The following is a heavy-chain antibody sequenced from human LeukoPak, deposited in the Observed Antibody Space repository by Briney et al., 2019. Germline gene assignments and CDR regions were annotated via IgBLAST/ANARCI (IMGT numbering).Heavy chain of an antibody. V-gene: IGHV3-33*01. Sequence: TGGSLRLSCAASGFTFSSYGMHWVRQAPGKGLEWVALIWYNGRNKDYADSVKGRFTISRDNSKNTLYLQMNSLRAEDTAVYYCARSVGEPYYYASGYIDSWGQGTLVTVSS. CDR1: GFTFSSYG. CDR2: IWYNGRNK. CDR3: ARSVGEPYYYASGYIDS. J-gene: IGHJ4*02. D-gene: IGHD3-10*01.